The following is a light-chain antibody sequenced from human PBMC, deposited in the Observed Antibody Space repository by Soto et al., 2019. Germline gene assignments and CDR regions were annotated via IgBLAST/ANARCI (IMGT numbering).Light chain of an antibody. CDR2: EVS. J-gene: IGLJ3*02. CDR3: SSYTSSSILEV. Sequence: QSALTQPASVSGSPGQSITISCTGTSSDVGGYDYVSWYQQHPGKAPKVIIYEVSNRPSGISNRFSGSKSGNTASLTISGLQAEDEADYYCSSYTSSSILEVFGGGTKLTVL. V-gene: IGLV2-14*01. CDR1: SSDVGGYDY.